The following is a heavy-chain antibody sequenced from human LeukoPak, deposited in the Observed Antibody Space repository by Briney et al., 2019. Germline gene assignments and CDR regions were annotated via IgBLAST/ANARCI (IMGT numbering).Heavy chain of an antibody. D-gene: IGHD4-17*01. V-gene: IGHV3-74*01. J-gene: IGHJ6*02. Sequence: GGSLRLSCSASGFTFSSYWMHWVRQAPGKGLVWVSRINSDGSSTSYADSVKGRFTISRDNAKNTLDLQMNSLRAEDTAVSHCARDHTPVTSPSSSSGMDVWGHETTLTVSS. CDR2: INSDGSST. CDR3: ARDHTPVTSPSSSSGMDV. CDR1: GFTFSSYW.